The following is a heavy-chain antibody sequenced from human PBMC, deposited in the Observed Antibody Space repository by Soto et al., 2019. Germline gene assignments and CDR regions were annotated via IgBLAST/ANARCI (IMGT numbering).Heavy chain of an antibody. CDR3: ARGVPGLRFGELFWAYFDY. J-gene: IGHJ4*02. CDR2: TYYRSKWYN. Sequence: SQTLSLTCAISGDSVSSNSAAWNWIRQSPSRGLEWLGRTYYRSKWYNDYAVSVKSRITINPDTSKNQFSLQLNSVTPEDTAVYYCARGVPGLRFGELFWAYFDYWGQGTLVTVSS. V-gene: IGHV6-1*01. D-gene: IGHD3-10*01. CDR1: GDSVSSNSAA.